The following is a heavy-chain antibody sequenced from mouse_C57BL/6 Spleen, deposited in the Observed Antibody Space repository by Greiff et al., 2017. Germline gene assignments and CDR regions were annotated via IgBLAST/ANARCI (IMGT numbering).Heavy chain of an antibody. CDR1: GYTFTSYG. Sequence: VQLQQSGAELARPGASVKLSCKASGYTFTSYGISWVKQRTGQGLEWIGEIYPRSGNTYYNEKFNGKATLTADKSSSTAYMELRSLTSEVSAVYFCARKDGYYEAMDYGGQGTSVTVSS. J-gene: IGHJ4*01. CDR2: IYPRSGNT. V-gene: IGHV1-81*01. D-gene: IGHD2-3*01. CDR3: ARKDGYYEAMDY.